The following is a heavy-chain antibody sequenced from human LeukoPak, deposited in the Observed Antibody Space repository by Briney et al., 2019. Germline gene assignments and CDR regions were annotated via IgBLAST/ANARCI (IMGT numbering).Heavy chain of an antibody. CDR1: GFTPSSNY. CDR2: IYSGGST. Sequence: GQSLRLSRAPSGFTPSSNYMSSVRQAPEKGLEWVSVIYSGGSTYYADSVKGRFTISRDNAKNTLYLQMNSLRAEDTAVYYCARGGDYGDLDAFDIWGQGTMVTVSS. V-gene: IGHV3-66*01. CDR3: ARGGDYGDLDAFDI. D-gene: IGHD4-17*01. J-gene: IGHJ3*02.